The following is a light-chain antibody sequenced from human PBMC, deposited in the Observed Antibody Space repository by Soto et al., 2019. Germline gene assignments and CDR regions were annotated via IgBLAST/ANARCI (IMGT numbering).Light chain of an antibody. Sequence: SSELTQPLSVSVPLGQTASITCGGNNIGTRNVHWYQQKPGQAPVLVVYRDSNRPSGIPERFSGSNSGNTATLTISRAQAGDEADYYCHVWDSSTAVFGGGTQLTVL. CDR1: NIGTRN. J-gene: IGLJ3*02. CDR2: RDS. CDR3: HVWDSSTAV. V-gene: IGLV3-9*01.